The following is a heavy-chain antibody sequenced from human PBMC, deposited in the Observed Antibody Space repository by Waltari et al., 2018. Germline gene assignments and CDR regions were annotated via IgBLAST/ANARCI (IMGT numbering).Heavy chain of an antibody. Sequence: QVQLQQWGAGLLKPSETLSLTCPVYGGSFSGYYWSWIRQPPGKGLEWIGEINHSGSTNYNPSLKSRVTISVDTSKNQFSLKLSSVTAADTAVYYCASSDVFWSGRDYWGQGTLVTVSS. V-gene: IGHV4-34*01. J-gene: IGHJ4*02. CDR3: ASSDVFWSGRDY. CDR2: INHSGST. D-gene: IGHD3-3*01. CDR1: GGSFSGYY.